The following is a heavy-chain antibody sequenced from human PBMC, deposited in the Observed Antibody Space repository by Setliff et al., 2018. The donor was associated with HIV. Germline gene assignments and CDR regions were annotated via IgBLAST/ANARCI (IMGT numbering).Heavy chain of an antibody. Sequence: SENLSLTCTVSGASIVSHYWTWIRQPPGMGLEWIGNIHYSGNTNYNPSLKSRVTISIDTSKTQFSLHLTSVTSADTAVYYCARGSLAGTGTWGQGTLVTVSS. CDR2: IHYSGNT. V-gene: IGHV4-59*11. CDR1: GASIVSHY. D-gene: IGHD1-1*01. CDR3: ARGSLAGTGT. J-gene: IGHJ5*02.